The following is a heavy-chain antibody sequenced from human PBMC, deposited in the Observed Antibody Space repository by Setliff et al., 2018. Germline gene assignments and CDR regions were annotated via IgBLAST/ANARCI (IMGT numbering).Heavy chain of an antibody. D-gene: IGHD3-22*01. CDR2: IYYSGNSNYDT. CDR3: ARDRTDSSGHVDY. CDR1: GGSINSYY. J-gene: IGHJ4*02. Sequence: PSETLSLTCIVSGGSINSYYWNWIRQPPGKGLEWIGYIYYSGNSNYDTNYNPSLKSRVTILSDTSKNQFSLKLSSVTAADTAVYYCARDRTDSSGHVDYWGQGTLVTVS. V-gene: IGHV4-59*12.